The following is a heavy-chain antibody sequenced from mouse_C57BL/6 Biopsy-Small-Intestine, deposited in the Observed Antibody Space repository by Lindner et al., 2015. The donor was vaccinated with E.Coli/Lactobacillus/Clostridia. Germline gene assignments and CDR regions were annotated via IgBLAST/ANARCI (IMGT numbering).Heavy chain of an antibody. CDR3: TTHGNYVGFGY. CDR1: GFNIKDDY. V-gene: IGHV14-4*01. Sequence: VQLQESGTELVRPGASVKLSYTASGFNIKDDYMHWVKQRPEQGLEWTGWIDPENGDTEYASKFQGKATMTADTSSNTAYLQLSSLTSEDTAVYYCTTHGNYVGFGYWGQGTLVTVSA. J-gene: IGHJ3*01. CDR2: IDPENGDT. D-gene: IGHD2-1*01.